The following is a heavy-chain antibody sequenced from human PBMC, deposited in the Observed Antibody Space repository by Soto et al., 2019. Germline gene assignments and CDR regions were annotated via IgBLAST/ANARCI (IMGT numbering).Heavy chain of an antibody. D-gene: IGHD3-16*01. CDR2: TSSDGSNK. CDR3: ARGGDVLDY. J-gene: IGHJ4*02. CDR1: GFAFGGFG. Sequence: QVQLVESGGGVVRPGKSLTLSCPGSGFAFGGFGIHWVRQSPGKGLEWLAMTSSDGSNKYLADSVKGRFTVSRDMSRTTVFLQMDNLRLEDTAFYYCARGGDVLDYWGRGALVTVSS. V-gene: IGHV3-30*03.